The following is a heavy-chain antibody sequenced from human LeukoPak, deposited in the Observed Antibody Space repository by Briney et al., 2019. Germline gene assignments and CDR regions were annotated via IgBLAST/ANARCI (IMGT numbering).Heavy chain of an antibody. J-gene: IGHJ4*02. V-gene: IGHV4-39*02. CDR2: IYYDGST. CDR3: ASSVWWPYYFDY. D-gene: IGHD4/OR15-4a*01. CDR1: GGSIRGNGNS. Sequence: SETLSLTCTVSGGSIRGNGNSWGWIPQAPGKGLEWIGSIYYDGSTYYNPSLKSRVTISVDTPKNYFSLKLSSVTAADTAVYYCASSVWWPYYFDYWGQGTLVTVSS.